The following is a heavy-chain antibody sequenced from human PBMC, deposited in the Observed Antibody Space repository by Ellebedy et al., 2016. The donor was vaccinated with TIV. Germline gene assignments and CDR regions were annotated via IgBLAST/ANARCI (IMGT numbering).Heavy chain of an antibody. Sequence: SETLSLXXTVSGGSISSTGYYWGWIRQPPGKGLEWIGNIYSRGTTYYNPSLKSRITISVDGSKNQFSLRLSSVTAADTAVYYCARGPYSYGNWGQGTLVTVSS. CDR1: GGSISSTGYY. CDR2: IYSRGTT. J-gene: IGHJ4*02. V-gene: IGHV4-39*07. CDR3: ARGPYSYGN. D-gene: IGHD5-18*01.